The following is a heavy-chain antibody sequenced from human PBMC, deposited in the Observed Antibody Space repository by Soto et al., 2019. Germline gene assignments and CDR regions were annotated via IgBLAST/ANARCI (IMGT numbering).Heavy chain of an antibody. J-gene: IGHJ4*02. CDR2: ISGSGGST. CDR1: GFTFSSYA. D-gene: IGHD5-12*01. V-gene: IGHV3-23*01. CDR3: AKECMVATEFDY. Sequence: PGGSLRLSCAASGFTFSSYAMSWVRQAPGKGLEWVSAISGSGGSTYYADSVKGQFTISRDNSNNTLYLQMNSLRAEDTAVYYRAKECMVATEFDYWGQGTLVTVSS.